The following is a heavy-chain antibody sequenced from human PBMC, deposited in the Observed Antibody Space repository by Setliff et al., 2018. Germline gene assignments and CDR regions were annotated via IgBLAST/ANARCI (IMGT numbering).Heavy chain of an antibody. D-gene: IGHD2-15*01. CDR1: GVSVSSGS. CDR3: ARTCSGSGCYAGLES. Sequence: LSLTCTVSGVSVSSGSWWTWVRQSPGKGLEWVAVIWDDGGNKYHADSVKGRFTISRDNSKNTLYLQMNSLRPEDTAVYYCARTCSGSGCYAGLESWGQGTPVTVSS. V-gene: IGHV3-33*07. CDR2: IWDDGGNK. J-gene: IGHJ4*02.